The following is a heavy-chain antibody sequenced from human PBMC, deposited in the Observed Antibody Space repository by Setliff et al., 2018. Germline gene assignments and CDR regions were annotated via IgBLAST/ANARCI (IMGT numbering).Heavy chain of an antibody. CDR1: GGSISSGSYY. CDR3: ARASSGWYSAYFYY. J-gene: IGHJ4*02. Sequence: SETLSLTCTVSGGSISSGSYYWSWIRQPAGKGLEWIGRVYSNVGTNFNPSLKSRVTISLDTSKNQFSLNLTTVTAADTAVYYCARASSGWYSAYFYYWGLGTLVTVS. D-gene: IGHD6-19*01. CDR2: VYSNVGT. V-gene: IGHV4-61*02.